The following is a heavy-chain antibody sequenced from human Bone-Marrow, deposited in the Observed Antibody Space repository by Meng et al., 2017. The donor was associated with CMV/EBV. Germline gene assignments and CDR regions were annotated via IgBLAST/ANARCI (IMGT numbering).Heavy chain of an antibody. D-gene: IGHD3-3*01. CDR1: GGSFSGYY. CDR2: INHSGST. CDR3: ARGLWSGYPRS. V-gene: IGHV4-34*01. J-gene: IGHJ4*02. Sequence: SEPLSLTCAVYGGSFSGYYWSWIRQPPGKRLEWIGEINHSGSTNYNPSLKSRVTISVDTSKNQFSLKLSSVTAADTAVYYCARGLWSGYPRSWGQGTLVTVSS.